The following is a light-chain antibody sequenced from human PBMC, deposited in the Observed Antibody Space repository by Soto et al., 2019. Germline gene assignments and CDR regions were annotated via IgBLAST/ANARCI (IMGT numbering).Light chain of an antibody. CDR3: LLYCGAAVV. V-gene: IGLV7-43*01. J-gene: IGLJ2*01. CDR1: PGPVTSDYY. Sequence: QAVVTQEPSLTGSPGGTVTLTCASSPGPVTSDYYPNWFQQKPGQAPRALVYSTTKKHYWTPARFSGSLLGGKAALTLSGVQPEDEADYYCLLYCGAAVVFGGGTKLTVL. CDR2: STT.